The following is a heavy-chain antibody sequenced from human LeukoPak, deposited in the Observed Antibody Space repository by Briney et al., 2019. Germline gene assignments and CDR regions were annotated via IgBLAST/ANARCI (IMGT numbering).Heavy chain of an antibody. CDR3: ARDLVDTAMVTPTVGAFDI. J-gene: IGHJ3*02. Sequence: GGSLRLSCAASGFTFSSYGMHWVRQAPGKGLEWVAVIWYDGSNKYYADSVKGRFTISRDNSKNTLYLQMNSLRAEDTAVYYCARDLVDTAMVTPTVGAFDIWGQGTMVTVSS. D-gene: IGHD5-18*01. V-gene: IGHV3-33*01. CDR2: IWYDGSNK. CDR1: GFTFSSYG.